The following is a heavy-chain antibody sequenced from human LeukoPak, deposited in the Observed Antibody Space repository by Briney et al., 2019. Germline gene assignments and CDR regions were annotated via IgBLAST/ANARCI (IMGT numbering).Heavy chain of an antibody. D-gene: IGHD6-19*01. J-gene: IGHJ3*02. CDR3: ARVQRRGIAVAGPLI. CDR2: IYYSGST. Sequence: SETLSLTCSVAGGSISSSNYNWGWIRQPPGKGLEWIGSIYYSGSTYYNPSLKSRVTISVDTSKNQFSLKLSSVTAADTAVYYCARVQRRGIAVAGPLIWGQGTMVTVSS. V-gene: IGHV4-39*07. CDR1: GGSISSSNYN.